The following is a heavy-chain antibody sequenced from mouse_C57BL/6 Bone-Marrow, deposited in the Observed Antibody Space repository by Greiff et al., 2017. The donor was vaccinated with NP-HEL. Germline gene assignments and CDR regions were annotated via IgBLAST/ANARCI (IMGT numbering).Heavy chain of an antibody. D-gene: IGHD2-4*01. CDR2: ISSGSSTI. V-gene: IGHV5-17*01. CDR3: ARLGLRGFAY. J-gene: IGHJ3*01. CDR1: GFTFSDYG. Sequence: EVNVVESGGGLVKPGGSLKLSCAASGFTFSDYGMHWVRQAPEKGLEWVAYISSGSSTIYYADPVKGRITISRDNAKNTLFLQMTSLRSEDTAMYYCARLGLRGFAYWGQGTLVTVAA.